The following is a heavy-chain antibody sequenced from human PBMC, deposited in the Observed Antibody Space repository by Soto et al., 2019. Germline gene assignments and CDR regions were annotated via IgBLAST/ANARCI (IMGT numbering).Heavy chain of an antibody. CDR3: ARVDYGGNSGRFYYGMDV. V-gene: IGHV4-59*08. CDR1: GGSISSYY. CDR2: IYYSGST. D-gene: IGHD4-17*01. J-gene: IGHJ6*02. Sequence: SETLSLTCTVSGGSISSYYWSWIRQPPGKGLEWIGYIYYSGSTNYNPSLKSRVTISVDTSKNQFSLKLSSVTAADTAVYYCARVDYGGNSGRFYYGMDVWGQGTTVTVSS.